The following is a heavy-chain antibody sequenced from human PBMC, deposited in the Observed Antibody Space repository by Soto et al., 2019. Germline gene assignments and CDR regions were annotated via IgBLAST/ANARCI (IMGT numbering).Heavy chain of an antibody. CDR2: INHSGST. Sequence: SETLSLTCAVYGGSFSGYYWSWIRQPPGKGLEWIGEINHSGSTNYNPSLKSRVTISVDTSKNHFSLKMSSVTAADTAVYYCARGRDRGGQLGVPEDAFDIWGQGTMVTVSS. CDR1: GGSFSGYY. J-gene: IGHJ3*02. V-gene: IGHV4-34*01. CDR3: ARGRDRGGQLGVPEDAFDI. D-gene: IGHD7-27*01.